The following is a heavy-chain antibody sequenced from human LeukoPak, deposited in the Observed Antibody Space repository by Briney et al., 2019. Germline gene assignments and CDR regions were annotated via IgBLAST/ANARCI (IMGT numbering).Heavy chain of an antibody. CDR3: ARDEDTSALSEY. CDR1: GLTFSRNT. D-gene: IGHD2/OR15-2a*01. CDR2: ISNTGGRT. J-gene: IGHJ4*02. V-gene: IGHV3-23*01. Sequence: GGSLRLSCAGSGLTFSRNTMSWVRQAPGRGLEWVSAISNTGGRTDYADSVKGRFTISRDNSKSTLYLQMDSLRAEDTAVYYCARDEDTSALSEYWGQGTLVTVPS.